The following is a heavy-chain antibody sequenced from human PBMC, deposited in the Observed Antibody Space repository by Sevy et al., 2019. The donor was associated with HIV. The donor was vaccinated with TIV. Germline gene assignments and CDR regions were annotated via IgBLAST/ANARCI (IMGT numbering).Heavy chain of an antibody. J-gene: IGHJ6*03. CDR3: ARGPYSTMYFYYYMDV. D-gene: IGHD6-13*01. V-gene: IGHV3-48*01. CDR2: ISSGSSNI. Sequence: GGSLRLSCAASGFTFSDYSMNWVRQAPGKGLEWVSYISSGSSNIYYADSVKGRFTISRDNAKNSLSLQMNSLRAEDTGVYYCARGPYSTMYFYYYMDVWGKWTTVTVSS. CDR1: GFTFSDYS.